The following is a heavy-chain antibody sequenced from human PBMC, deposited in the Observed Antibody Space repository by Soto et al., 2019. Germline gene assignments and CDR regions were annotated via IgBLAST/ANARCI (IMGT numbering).Heavy chain of an antibody. V-gene: IGHV2-5*02. D-gene: IGHD6-6*01. CDR3: AHRRPYSNSPEYFFDY. CDR2: IYWDDDK. CDR1: GFSLSTSGVD. J-gene: IGHJ4*02. Sequence: QITLKESGPTLVKPTQTLPLTCTFSGFSLSTSGVDVGWIRPPPGKALEGLALIYWDDDKRYKPSLKSRLTITKGTSRNQVVLTMTNMDPLDTATYYCAHRRPYSNSPEYFFDYWGQGTLVTVSS.